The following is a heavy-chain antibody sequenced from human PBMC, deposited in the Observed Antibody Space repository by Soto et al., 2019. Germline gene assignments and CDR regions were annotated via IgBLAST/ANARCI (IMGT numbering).Heavy chain of an antibody. V-gene: IGHV6-1*01. Sequence: QVYLQQSGPGLVKPSQTLSLTCDISGDSVSSNSAAWTWIRQSPSRGLEWLGRTYYRSKWYNEFGLSVKSRITINADTSKNQFSLQLNSVTPEDAAVYYCARWDHECGYLDVWGLGTTVTVSS. D-gene: IGHD5-18*01. J-gene: IGHJ6*02. CDR3: ARWDHECGYLDV. CDR2: TYYRSKWYN. CDR1: GDSVSSNSAA.